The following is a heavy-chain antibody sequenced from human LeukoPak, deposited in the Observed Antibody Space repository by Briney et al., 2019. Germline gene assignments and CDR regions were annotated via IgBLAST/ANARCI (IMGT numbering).Heavy chain of an antibody. V-gene: IGHV1-18*01. CDR1: GYTFTSYG. Sequence: ASVKVSCKASGYTFTSYGISWVRQAPGQGLEWMGWISAYNGNTNYAQKLQGRVTMTTDTSTSTAYMELRSLRSDDTAVYYCARDLIPAAIHTHGSDWFDPWGQGTLVTVSS. J-gene: IGHJ5*02. CDR3: ARDLIPAAIHTHGSDWFDP. CDR2: ISAYNGNT. D-gene: IGHD2-2*01.